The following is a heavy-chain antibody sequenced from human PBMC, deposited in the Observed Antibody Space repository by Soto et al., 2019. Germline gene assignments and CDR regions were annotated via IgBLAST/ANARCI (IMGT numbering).Heavy chain of an antibody. J-gene: IGHJ6*02. Sequence: ASVKVSCKVSGYTLTELSIHWVRQAPGKGLEWMGCISAYNGNTDYAQKLQGRVTMTTDTSTSTAYMELRSLRSDDTAVYYCARSVDATGYYGMDVWGQGTTVTVSS. CDR3: ARSVDATGYYGMDV. D-gene: IGHD2-8*01. CDR1: GYTLTELS. V-gene: IGHV1-18*01. CDR2: ISAYNGNT.